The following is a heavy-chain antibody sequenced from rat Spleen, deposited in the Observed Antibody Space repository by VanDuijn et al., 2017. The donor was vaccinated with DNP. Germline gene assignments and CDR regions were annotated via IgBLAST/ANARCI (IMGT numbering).Heavy chain of an antibody. CDR1: GFSLTNYG. J-gene: IGHJ2*01. D-gene: IGHD1-1*01. V-gene: IGHV2S8*01. CDR2: VSSGGNI. Sequence: QVQLKESGPGLVQPSRTLSLTCTVSGFSLTNYGVSWVRQPPGKGLEWIAGVSSGGNIHYKSGLKSRLSISRDTSKRQVFLKMNSLQAEDTAIYFCSRVGYYSAVDYWGQGVMVRVSS. CDR3: SRVGYYSAVDY.